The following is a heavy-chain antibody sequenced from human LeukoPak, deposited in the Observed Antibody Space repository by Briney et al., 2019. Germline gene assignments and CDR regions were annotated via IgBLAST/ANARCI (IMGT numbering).Heavy chain of an antibody. J-gene: IGHJ5*02. CDR2: IRYDGSNK. CDR3: AKEAILNYYDSSGYYA. Sequence: GGSLRLSCAASGFTFSSYGMHWVRQAPGKGLEWVAFIRYDGSNKYYADSVKGRFTISRDNSKNTLYLQMNSLRAEDTAVYYCAKEAILNYYDSSGYYAWGQGTLVTVSS. V-gene: IGHV3-30*02. D-gene: IGHD3-22*01. CDR1: GFTFSSYG.